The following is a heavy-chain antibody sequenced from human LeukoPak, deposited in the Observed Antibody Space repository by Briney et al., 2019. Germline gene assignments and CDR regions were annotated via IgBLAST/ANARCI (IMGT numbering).Heavy chain of an antibody. CDR2: IGAGGSNK. J-gene: IGHJ3*02. V-gene: IGHV3-23*01. CDR3: AKFMSIAAAGYDAFDI. D-gene: IGHD6-13*01. CDR1: GGSIGTGGYY. Sequence: ETLSLTCTVSGGSIGTGGYYWSWVRQAPGKGLEWVSAIGAGGSNKYYADSVKGRFTISKDNSKNTLYLQMNSLRAEDTAVYYCAKFMSIAAAGYDAFDIWGQGTMVTVSS.